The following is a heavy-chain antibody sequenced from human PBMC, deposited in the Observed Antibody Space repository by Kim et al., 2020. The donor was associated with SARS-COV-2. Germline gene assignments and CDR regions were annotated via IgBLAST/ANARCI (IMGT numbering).Heavy chain of an antibody. D-gene: IGHD4-17*01. J-gene: IGHJ4*02. V-gene: IGHV3-7*01. Sequence: GGSLRLSCAASGFTFSSYWMSWVRQAPGKGLEWVANIKQDGSEKYYVDSVKGRFTISRDNAKNSLYLQMNSLRAEDTAVYYCAREGGGYGDYEFLGYDYWGQGTLVTVSP. CDR1: GFTFSSYW. CDR2: IKQDGSEK. CDR3: AREGGGYGDYEFLGYDY.